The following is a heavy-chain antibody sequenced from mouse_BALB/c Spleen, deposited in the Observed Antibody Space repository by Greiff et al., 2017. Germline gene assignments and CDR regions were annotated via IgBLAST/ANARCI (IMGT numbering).Heavy chain of an antibody. CDR2: INPGSGGT. J-gene: IGHJ4*01. Sequence: QVQLKQSGAELVRPGTSVKVSCKASGYAFTNYLIEWVKQRPGQGLEWIGVINPGSGGTNYNEKFKGKATLTADKSSSTAYMQLSSLTSDDSAVYFCARSEVRRRPPYAMDYWGQGTSVTVSS. CDR3: ARSEVRRRPPYAMDY. CDR1: GYAFTNYL. V-gene: IGHV1-54*01. D-gene: IGHD2-14*01.